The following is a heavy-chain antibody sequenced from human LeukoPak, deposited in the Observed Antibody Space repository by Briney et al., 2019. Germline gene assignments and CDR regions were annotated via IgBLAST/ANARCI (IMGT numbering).Heavy chain of an antibody. CDR2: ISSSGTTT. J-gene: IGHJ4*02. CDR3: ARDSGYSYADDY. D-gene: IGHD5-18*01. V-gene: IGHV3-48*03. CDR1: GFTFSSYE. Sequence: GGSLRLSCAVSGFTFSSYEMNWVRQAPGKGLEWVSYISSSGTTTYYADSVKGRFTVSRDNAKDSLYLQMSSLRDEDTAVYYCARDSGYSYADDYWGQGTLVTVSS.